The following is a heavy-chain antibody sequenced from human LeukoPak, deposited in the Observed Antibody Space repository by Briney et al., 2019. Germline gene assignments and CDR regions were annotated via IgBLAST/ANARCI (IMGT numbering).Heavy chain of an antibody. Sequence: SQTLSLTCAVAGGSISSGGYSWSWIRQPPGKGLEWIGYIYHSGSTYYNPSLKSRVTISVDRSKNQFSLKLSSVTAADTAVYYCARVTGDGGYDSRVVGAFDIWGQGTMVTVSS. CDR3: ARVTGDGGYDSRVVGAFDI. J-gene: IGHJ3*02. V-gene: IGHV4-30-2*01. CDR1: GGSISSGGYS. D-gene: IGHD5-12*01. CDR2: IYHSGST.